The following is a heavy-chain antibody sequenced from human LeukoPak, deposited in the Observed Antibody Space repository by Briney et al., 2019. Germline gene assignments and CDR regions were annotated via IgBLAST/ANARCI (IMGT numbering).Heavy chain of an antibody. J-gene: IGHJ5*02. D-gene: IGHD1-1*01. Sequence: ASVKVSCKASGYTFTSYDINWVRQATGQGLEWMGWMNPNSGNTGYAQKFQGRVTMTRNTSIGTAYMELSSLRSEDTAVYYCARGPTDNWNVDNWFDPWGQGTLVTVSS. CDR2: MNPNSGNT. CDR1: GYTFTSYD. V-gene: IGHV1-8*01. CDR3: ARGPTDNWNVDNWFDP.